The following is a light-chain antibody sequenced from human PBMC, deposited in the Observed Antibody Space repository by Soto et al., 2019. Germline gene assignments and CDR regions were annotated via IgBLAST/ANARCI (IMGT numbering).Light chain of an antibody. CDR1: QSVSNY. J-gene: IGKJ4*01. Sequence: EIVLTQSPATLSLSPGERATLSCRASQSVSNYFAWYQQKPGQAPRLLIYDASNRATGVPARFSGSGSGTVFALTISSLAPEDFAFYYWLHRSNWPLTFGGGTKVEIK. V-gene: IGKV3-11*01. CDR3: LHRSNWPLT. CDR2: DAS.